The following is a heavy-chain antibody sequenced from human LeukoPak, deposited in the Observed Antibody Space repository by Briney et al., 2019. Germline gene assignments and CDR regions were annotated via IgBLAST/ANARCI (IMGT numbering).Heavy chain of an antibody. CDR1: GFTFSNAW. D-gene: IGHD3-3*01. J-gene: IGHJ6*03. Sequence: GGSLRLSCAASGFTFSNAWMSWVRQAPGKGLEWVGRIKTKTEGVTTDYAAPVKGRFTISRDNSKNTLYLQMNTLRAEDTAVYYCAKSRFPDYYYYMDVWGKGTTVTVSS. V-gene: IGHV3-15*01. CDR2: IKTKTEGVTT. CDR3: AKSRFPDYYYYMDV.